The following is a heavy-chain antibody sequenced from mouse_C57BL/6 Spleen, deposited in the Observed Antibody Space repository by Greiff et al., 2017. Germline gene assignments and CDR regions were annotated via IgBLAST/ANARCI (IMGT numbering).Heavy chain of an antibody. J-gene: IGHJ3*01. V-gene: IGHV1-52*01. Sequence: QVQLQQPGAELVRPGSSVKLSCKASGYTFTSYWMHWVKQRPIQGLEWIGNIDPSDSETPYNQKFKDKATLTVDKSSSTAYMQLSSLTSEDSAVYYCARVDSSGWFAYWGQGTLVTVSA. CDR1: GYTFTSYW. CDR2: IDPSDSET. D-gene: IGHD3-2*02. CDR3: ARVDSSGWFAY.